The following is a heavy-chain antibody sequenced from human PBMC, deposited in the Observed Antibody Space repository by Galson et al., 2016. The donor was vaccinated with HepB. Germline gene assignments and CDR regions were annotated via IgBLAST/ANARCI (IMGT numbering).Heavy chain of an antibody. Sequence: SVKVSCKASGYTFSSYSMNWVRQAPGQGLEWMGWINTNTGNPAYAQDFTGRFVLSLDTSVSTAYLQWSSLKASDTAMYYCARLGDYEHFDYWGQGTLVTVSS. CDR3: ARLGDYEHFDY. V-gene: IGHV7-4-1*02. D-gene: IGHD4-17*01. CDR1: GYTFSSYS. J-gene: IGHJ4*02. CDR2: INTNTGNP.